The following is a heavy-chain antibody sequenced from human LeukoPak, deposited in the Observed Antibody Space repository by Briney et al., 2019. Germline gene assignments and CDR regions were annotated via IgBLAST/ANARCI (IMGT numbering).Heavy chain of an antibody. CDR2: IYYSGST. CDR3: ARDLAGRQQLEGHNWFDP. J-gene: IGHJ5*02. V-gene: IGHV4-39*07. Sequence: PSETLSLTCTVSGGSISSSSYYWGWIRQPPGKGLEWIGSIYYSGSTYYNPSLKSRVTISVDTSKNQFSLKLSSVTAADTAVYYCARDLAGRQQLEGHNWFDPWGQGTLVTVSS. D-gene: IGHD6-13*01. CDR1: GGSISSSSYY.